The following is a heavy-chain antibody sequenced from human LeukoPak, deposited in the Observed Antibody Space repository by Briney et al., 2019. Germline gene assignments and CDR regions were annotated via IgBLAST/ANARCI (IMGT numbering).Heavy chain of an antibody. D-gene: IGHD4-23*01. CDR1: ALTLEDYA. CDR2: INCIIAVI. V-gene: IGHV3-9*01. CDR3: ATLPTVVAPRGPDDAFHI. J-gene: IGHJ3*02. Sequence: QRGRSLRLSCVASALTLEDYAMHWVRHAQGKGLEGVSGINCIIAVIGYADSLSGPFSISSDNSSISLYLEMIGLRIEDTALYYCATLPTVVAPRGPDDAFHIWGRGTLVPVS.